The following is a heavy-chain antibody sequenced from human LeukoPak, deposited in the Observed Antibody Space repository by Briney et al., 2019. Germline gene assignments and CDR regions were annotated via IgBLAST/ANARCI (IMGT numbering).Heavy chain of an antibody. CDR2: SSCYNGDT. D-gene: IGHD6-19*01. CDR1: GYTFTNHG. CDR3: ARDPSNTSGWSPYFDF. V-gene: IGHV1-18*01. J-gene: IGHJ4*02. Sequence: ASVKVPCKASGYTFTNHGIAWVRQAPGQGLEWMGWSSCYNGDTRYAQKLQGRVTMSTDTSTTTAYMELTSLRSDDTAVYYCARDPSNTSGWSPYFDFWGQGTLVTVSS.